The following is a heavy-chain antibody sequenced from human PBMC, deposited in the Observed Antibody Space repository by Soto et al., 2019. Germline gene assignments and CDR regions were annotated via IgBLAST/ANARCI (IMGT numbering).Heavy chain of an antibody. Sequence: QVQLQQWGAGLLKPSETLSLTCAVYVGSFSDYYWTWIRQPPGKGLEWIGDINHSGTTNYNPSLKSRVTMSIDTSKNQFSLKLSSVTAADTAMYYCARGTGSSYYYWGQGTLVTVSS. CDR1: VGSFSDYY. V-gene: IGHV4-34*01. D-gene: IGHD6-13*01. J-gene: IGHJ4*02. CDR2: INHSGTT. CDR3: ARGTGSSYYY.